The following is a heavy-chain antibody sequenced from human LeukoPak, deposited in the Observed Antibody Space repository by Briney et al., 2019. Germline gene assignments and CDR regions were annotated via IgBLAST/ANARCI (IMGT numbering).Heavy chain of an antibody. J-gene: IGHJ4*02. CDR3: AKYYCSSTSCYTPFFDY. CDR2: ISYDGSNK. V-gene: IGHV3-30-3*02. D-gene: IGHD2-2*02. CDR1: GFTFSSYA. Sequence: PGRSLRLSCAASGFTFSSYAMHWVRQAPGKGLEWVAVISYDGSNKYYADSVKGRFTISRDNSKNTLYLQMNSLRAEDTAVYYCAKYYCSSTSCYTPFFDYWGQGTLVTVSS.